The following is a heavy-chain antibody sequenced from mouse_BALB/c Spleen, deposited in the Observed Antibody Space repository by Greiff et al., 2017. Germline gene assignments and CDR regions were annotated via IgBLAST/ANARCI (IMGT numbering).Heavy chain of an antibody. CDR3: ARESYYAMDY. CDR1: GISITTGNYR. J-gene: IGHJ4*01. V-gene: IGHV3-5*02. Sequence: VQLQQSGPGLVKPSQTVSLTCTVTGISITTGNYRWSWIRQFPGNKLEWIGYIYYSGTITYNPSLTSRTTITRDTSKNQFFLEMNSLTAEDTATYYCARESYYAMDYWGQGTSVTVSS. CDR2: IYYSGTI.